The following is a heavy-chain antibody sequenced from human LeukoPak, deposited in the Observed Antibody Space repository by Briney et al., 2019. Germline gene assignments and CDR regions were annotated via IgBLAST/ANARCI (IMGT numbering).Heavy chain of an antibody. CDR3: AKDRSRDGYNLDAFDI. V-gene: IGHV3-33*06. CDR2: IWYDGSNE. J-gene: IGHJ3*02. D-gene: IGHD5-24*01. Sequence: PGRSLRLSCAASGFTFSTCGMHWVRQAPGKGLEWVAVIWYDGSNEYYADSVKGRFTISRGNSKNTLYLQMNSLRAEDTAVYYCAKDRSRDGYNLDAFDIWGQGTMVTVSS. CDR1: GFTFSTCG.